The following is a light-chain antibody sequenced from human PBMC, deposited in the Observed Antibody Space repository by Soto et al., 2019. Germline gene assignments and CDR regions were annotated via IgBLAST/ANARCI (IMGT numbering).Light chain of an antibody. CDR3: QHHRSSLRT. V-gene: IGKV3-20*01. CDR1: QSVSSSY. Sequence: ENVDTQCSGTRSVAPVCRSSFCWCASQSVSSSYLAWYQQKPGQAPRLLIYGASSRATGIPDRFSGSGSGTDFTLTISRLEPEDFALYYCQHHRSSLRTFPQGTKVDIK. J-gene: IGKJ1*01. CDR2: GAS.